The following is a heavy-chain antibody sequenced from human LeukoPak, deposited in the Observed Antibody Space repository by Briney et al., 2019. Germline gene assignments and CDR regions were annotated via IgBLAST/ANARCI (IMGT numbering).Heavy chain of an antibody. D-gene: IGHD7-27*01. J-gene: IGHJ4*02. CDR3: ARGSATGDFPPNY. CDR1: GYAFTGSY. Sequence: ASVKVSCKASGYAFTGSYLHWVRQAPGQGLESMGWINPYSGGTNYAQQFQGRVTMTRDTSISTAYMDLNRLRSDDTAVYYCARGSATGDFPPNYWGQGTLVTVSS. V-gene: IGHV1-2*02. CDR2: INPYSGGT.